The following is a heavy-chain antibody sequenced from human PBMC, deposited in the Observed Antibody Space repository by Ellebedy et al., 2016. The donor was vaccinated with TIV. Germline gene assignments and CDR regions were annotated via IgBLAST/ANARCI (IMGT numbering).Heavy chain of an antibody. D-gene: IGHD3-3*02. Sequence: GGSLRLSXAASGFTFSSYAMSWVRQAPGRRLEWVSAISGSGGSTHYVDSVRGRFTISRDNSKNTLFLQMNSPRGDDTARYYCAKISPTHRGAFDIWGQGTMVTVSS. V-gene: IGHV3-23*01. J-gene: IGHJ3*02. CDR3: AKISPTHRGAFDI. CDR1: GFTFSSYA. CDR2: ISGSGGST.